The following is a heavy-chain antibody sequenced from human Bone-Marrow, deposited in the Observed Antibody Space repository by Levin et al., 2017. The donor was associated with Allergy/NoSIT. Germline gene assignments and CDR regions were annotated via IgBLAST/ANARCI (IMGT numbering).Heavy chain of an antibody. CDR2: IIHGDNT. V-gene: IGHV3-23*01. J-gene: IGHJ4*02. D-gene: IGHD2/OR15-2a*01. Sequence: LSLPCAASGFTFSSSAMSWVRQAPGQGLEWVSSIIHGDNTYYADAVGGRFTVSRDNSKNTLYLEMGSLRAEDTAVYYCAKFSFVYGGNYFDYWGQGTLVTVSS. CDR3: AKFSFVYGGNYFDY. CDR1: GFTFSSSA.